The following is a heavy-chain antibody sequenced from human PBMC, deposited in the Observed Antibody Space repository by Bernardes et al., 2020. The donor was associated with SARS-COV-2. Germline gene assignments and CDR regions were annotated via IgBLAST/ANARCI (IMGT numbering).Heavy chain of an antibody. V-gene: IGHV4-39*01. CDR3: ARRLQYYFDY. J-gene: IGHJ4*01. Sequence: TLSPTRTASGCSISRSSYYWGWLRPPPGKGLDWIGNIYYSGITYYNPSLKSRVTMSIDTSKNQFSLKLSSVTAADTAVYYCARRLQYYFDYWGHGTLVTVSS. CDR2: IYYSGIT. CDR1: GCSISRSSYY.